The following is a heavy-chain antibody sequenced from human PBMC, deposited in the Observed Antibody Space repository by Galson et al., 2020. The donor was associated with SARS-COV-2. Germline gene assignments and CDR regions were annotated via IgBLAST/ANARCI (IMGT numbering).Heavy chain of an antibody. Sequence: GGSLRLSCAASGFTFSSYGMHWVRQAPGKGLEWVAVISYDGSNKYYADSVKGRFTISRDNSKNTLYLQMNSLRAEDTAVYYCAKDHMGYSGSYYYYYGMDVWGQGTTVTVSS. CDR3: AKDHMGYSGSYYYYYGMDV. D-gene: IGHD1-26*01. V-gene: IGHV3-30*18. J-gene: IGHJ6*02. CDR2: ISYDGSNK. CDR1: GFTFSSYG.